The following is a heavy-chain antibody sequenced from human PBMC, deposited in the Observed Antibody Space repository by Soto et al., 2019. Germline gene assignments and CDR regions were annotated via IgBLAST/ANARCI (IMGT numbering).Heavy chain of an antibody. D-gene: IGHD3-22*01. Sequence: EVQLVESGGGLVQPGGSLRLSCAASGFTVSSNYMSWVRQAPGKGLEWVSVIYSGGTTYYADSVKGRFTISRDNSKNTLYLQMNSLSAGDTAVYYCARNGDSSDYRGWFDPWGQGTLVTVSS. J-gene: IGHJ5*02. V-gene: IGHV3-66*01. CDR2: IYSGGTT. CDR3: ARNGDSSDYRGWFDP. CDR1: GFTVSSNY.